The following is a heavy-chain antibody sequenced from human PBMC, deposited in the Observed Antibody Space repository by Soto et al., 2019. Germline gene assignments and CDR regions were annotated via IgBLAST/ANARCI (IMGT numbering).Heavy chain of an antibody. Sequence: GGSLRLSCAASGFTFNNYWLYWVRQAPGKGLEWVANIKPDGSEKKYVDSVKGRFTISRDNAKNSVSLQMDSLRVEDTAVYYCARAANSGSSYWGQGTLVTVSS. CDR3: ARAANSGSSY. D-gene: IGHD1-26*01. V-gene: IGHV3-7*01. J-gene: IGHJ4*02. CDR1: GFTFNNYW. CDR2: IKPDGSEK.